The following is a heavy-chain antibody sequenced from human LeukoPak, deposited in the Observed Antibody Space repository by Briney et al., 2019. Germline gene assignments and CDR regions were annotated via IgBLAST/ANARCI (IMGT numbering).Heavy chain of an antibody. Sequence: GGSLRLSCAASGFTFSSYAMSWVRQAPGKGLEWVSAISGSGGSTYYADSVKGRFTISRDNSKNTLYLQMNSLRAEDTAVYYCAKDSPNTYYDFWTPIPFDIWGQGTMVIVSS. D-gene: IGHD3-3*01. CDR1: GFTFSSYA. J-gene: IGHJ3*02. CDR3: AKDSPNTYYDFWTPIPFDI. CDR2: ISGSGGST. V-gene: IGHV3-23*01.